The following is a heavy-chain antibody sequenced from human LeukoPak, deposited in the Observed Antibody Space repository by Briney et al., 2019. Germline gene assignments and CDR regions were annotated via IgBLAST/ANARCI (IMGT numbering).Heavy chain of an antibody. CDR3: AREAYCGGDCYPDY. D-gene: IGHD2-21*02. CDR2: ISSSSSYI. J-gene: IGHJ4*02. V-gene: IGHV3-21*01. Sequence: GGTLRLSCAASGFTFSSYSMNWVRQAPGKGLEWVSSISSSSSYIYYADSVKGRFTISRGNAKNSLYLQMNSLRAEDTAVYYCAREAYCGGDCYPDYWGQGTLVTVSS. CDR1: GFTFSSYS.